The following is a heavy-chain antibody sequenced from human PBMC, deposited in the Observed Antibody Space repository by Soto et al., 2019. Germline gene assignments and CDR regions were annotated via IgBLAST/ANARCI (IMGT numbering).Heavy chain of an antibody. D-gene: IGHD3-10*01. CDR1: GFSFSSYW. J-gene: IGHJ4*02. CDR2: INQDATRQ. CDR3: AKVGLFDGNKPITFEF. Sequence: GGSLRLSCAASGFSFSSYWMGWVRQAPGRGLEWVANINQDATRQSYVDSVEGRFSMSSDNSKKSLYLQMNSLRVEDTAVYYCAKVGLFDGNKPITFEFWGQGTLVTVSS. V-gene: IGHV3-7*03.